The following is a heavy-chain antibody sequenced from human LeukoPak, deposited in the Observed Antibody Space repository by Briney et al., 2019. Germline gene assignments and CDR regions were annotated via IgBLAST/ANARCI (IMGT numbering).Heavy chain of an antibody. J-gene: IGHJ6*04. CDR2: INHSGST. Sequence: SETLSLICAVYGGSFSGYYWSWIRQPPGKGLEWIGEINHSGSTNYNPSLKSRVTISVDTSKNQFSLKLSSVTAADTAVYYCARAVRGYCSSTSCYRDYYYGMDVWGKGTTVTVSS. D-gene: IGHD2-2*02. V-gene: IGHV4-34*01. CDR1: GGSFSGYY. CDR3: ARAVRGYCSSTSCYRDYYYGMDV.